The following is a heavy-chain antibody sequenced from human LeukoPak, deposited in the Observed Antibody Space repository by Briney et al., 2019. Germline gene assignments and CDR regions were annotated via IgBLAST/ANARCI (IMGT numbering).Heavy chain of an antibody. CDR2: IYSGGST. CDR3: ARTAVAGFHTFDY. V-gene: IGHV3-66*01. D-gene: IGHD6-19*01. Sequence: GGSLRLSCAASGFTVSNNYMSWVRQAPGKGLEWVSVIYSGGSTYYADSVKGRFTISRDNSKNTLYLQMNSLRAEDTAVYYCARTAVAGFHTFDYWGQGTLVTVSS. J-gene: IGHJ4*02. CDR1: GFTVSNNY.